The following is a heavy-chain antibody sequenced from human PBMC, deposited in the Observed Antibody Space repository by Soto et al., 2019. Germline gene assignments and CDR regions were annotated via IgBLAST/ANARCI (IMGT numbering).Heavy chain of an antibody. V-gene: IGHV4-38-2*02. Sequence: SETLSLTCTVSGYSISSGYYWGWIRQPPGKGLEWIGSIYHSGSTYYNPSLKSRVTISVDTSKNQFSLKLSSVTAADTAVYYCARVPSSVLEWLPALYGMDVWGQGTTVTVSS. J-gene: IGHJ6*02. CDR3: ARVPSSVLEWLPALYGMDV. D-gene: IGHD3-3*01. CDR1: GYSISSGYY. CDR2: IYHSGST.